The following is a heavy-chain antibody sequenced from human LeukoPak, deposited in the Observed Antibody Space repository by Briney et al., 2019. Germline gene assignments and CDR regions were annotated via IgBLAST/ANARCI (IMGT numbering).Heavy chain of an antibody. CDR1: GFTFSDYY. Sequence: PGGSLRLSCAASGFTFSDYYMSWIRQAPGKGLEWVSAISGSGGSTYYADSVKGRFTISRDNSKNTLYLQMNSLRAEDTAVYYCASTMQIPSQWLDDDLYYYGMDVWGQGTTVTVSS. V-gene: IGHV3-23*01. D-gene: IGHD6-19*01. CDR2: ISGSGGST. J-gene: IGHJ6*02. CDR3: ASTMQIPSQWLDDDLYYYGMDV.